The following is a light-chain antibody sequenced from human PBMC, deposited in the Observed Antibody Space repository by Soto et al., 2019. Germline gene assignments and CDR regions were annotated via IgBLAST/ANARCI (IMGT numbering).Light chain of an antibody. Sequence: QSALTQPRSVSGSPGQSVTISCTGTSSDVGGYNHVSWYQQHPGKAPKLMIYDVSKRPSGVPDRFSGSKSGNTASLTISGLQAEDEADYYCCSYAGSYTFGDVVFGGGTKLTVL. CDR3: CSYAGSYTFGDVV. CDR1: SSDVGGYNH. J-gene: IGLJ2*01. V-gene: IGLV2-11*01. CDR2: DVS.